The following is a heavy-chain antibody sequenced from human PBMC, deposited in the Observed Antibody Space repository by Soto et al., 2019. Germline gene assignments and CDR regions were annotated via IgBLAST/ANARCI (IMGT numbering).Heavy chain of an antibody. V-gene: IGHV3-74*01. D-gene: IGHD2-2*01. CDR1: GFTFGPFY. Sequence: GSLRLSCAASGFTFGPFYMHWVRQAPGKGLEWVSHINGDGTTTVYADSVKGRFTISRDNAKNTLYLQMTSLRAEDTAVYYCARDRGYPDSFDIWGQGTMVT. J-gene: IGHJ3*02. CDR3: ARDRGYPDSFDI. CDR2: INGDGTTT.